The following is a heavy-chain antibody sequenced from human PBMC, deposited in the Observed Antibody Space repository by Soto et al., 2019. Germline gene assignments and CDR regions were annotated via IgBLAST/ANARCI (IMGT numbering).Heavy chain of an antibody. CDR3: ARKLVNSGSYL. V-gene: IGHV4-61*01. J-gene: IGHJ5*02. CDR1: GGSVGSGSYY. D-gene: IGHD1-26*01. Sequence: PSETLSLTCTVSGGSVGSGSYYWSWIRQPPGKGLEWIGDIYYSGSTNYNPSLKSRVTISVDTSKNQFSLKLSSVTAADTAVYYCARKLVNSGSYLWGQGTLVTVSS. CDR2: IYYSGST.